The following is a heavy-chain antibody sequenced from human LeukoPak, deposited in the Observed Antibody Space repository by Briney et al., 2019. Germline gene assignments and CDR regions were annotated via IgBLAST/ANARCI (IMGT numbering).Heavy chain of an antibody. CDR2: MNPNSGNT. CDR1: GYTFTSYD. CDR3: ARGGRYYDSSGYYPFDY. Sequence: GASVKVSCKASGYTFTSYDINWVRQATGQGLEWMGWMNPNSGNTGYAQKFQGRVTVTRNTSISTAYMELSSLRSEDTAVYYCARGGRYYDSSGYYPFDYWGQGTLVTVSS. V-gene: IGHV1-8*01. J-gene: IGHJ4*02. D-gene: IGHD3-22*01.